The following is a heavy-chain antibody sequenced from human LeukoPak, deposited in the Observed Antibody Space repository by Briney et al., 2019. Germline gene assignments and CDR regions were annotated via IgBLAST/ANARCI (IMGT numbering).Heavy chain of an antibody. CDR1: GGSVSSGSYY. V-gene: IGHV4-61*01. Sequence: SETLSLTCTVSGGSVSSGSYYWSWIRQPPGKGLEWIGYIYYSGSTNYNPSLKSRVTISVDTSKNQFSLKLSSVTAADTAVYYCARDRGRAVAGADPTYYYYGMDVWGQGTTVTVSS. J-gene: IGHJ6*02. CDR3: ARDRGRAVAGADPTYYYYGMDV. D-gene: IGHD6-19*01. CDR2: IYYSGST.